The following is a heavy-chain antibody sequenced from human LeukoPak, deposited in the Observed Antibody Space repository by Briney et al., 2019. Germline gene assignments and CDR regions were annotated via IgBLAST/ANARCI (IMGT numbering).Heavy chain of an antibody. CDR3: ARGMGGRGYFDY. CDR2: IKQDGSEK. D-gene: IGHD1-26*01. J-gene: IGHJ4*02. Sequence: GGSLRLFCAASGFTFDSFDMSWVRQAPGKGLEGVANIKQDGSEKYYVDSVKGRFTISRDNAKNSLYLQMNSLRAEDTAVYYCARGMGGRGYFDYWGQGTLVTVSS. V-gene: IGHV3-7*01. CDR1: GFTFDSFD.